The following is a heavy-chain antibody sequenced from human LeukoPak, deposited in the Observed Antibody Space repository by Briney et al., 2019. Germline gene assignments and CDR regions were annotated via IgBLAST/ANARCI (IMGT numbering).Heavy chain of an antibody. J-gene: IGHJ4*02. Sequence: SVTVSCKASGGTFISYAISWVRQAPGQGLEWKGGIIPIFGTANYAQKFQGRVTITADESTSTAYMELSSLRSEDTAVYYCARRPYCSSTSCKLLFDYWGQGTLVTVSS. CDR2: IIPIFGTA. V-gene: IGHV1-69*13. D-gene: IGHD2-2*01. CDR1: GGTFISYA. CDR3: ARRPYCSSTSCKLLFDY.